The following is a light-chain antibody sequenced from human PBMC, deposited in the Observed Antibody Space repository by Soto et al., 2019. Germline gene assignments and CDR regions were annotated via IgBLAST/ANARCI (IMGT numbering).Light chain of an antibody. CDR1: QSISYN. CDR2: GAS. CDR3: QQYSNWPT. J-gene: IGKJ5*01. Sequence: EILMTQSPSTLAVSPGERATLSCRASQSISYNLAWYQQKPGQAPRLLISGASTRATGIAARLSGSGSGRALTLTISSLQSEDSALYYCQQYSNWPTFGQGTRLEIK. V-gene: IGKV3-15*01.